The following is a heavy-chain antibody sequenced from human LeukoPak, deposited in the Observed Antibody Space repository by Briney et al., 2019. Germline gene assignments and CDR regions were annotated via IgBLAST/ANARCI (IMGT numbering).Heavy chain of an antibody. CDR1: GFTFSSYA. D-gene: IGHD2-2*01. CDR2: ISGSGGST. J-gene: IGHJ5*02. CDR3: AKDPCSSTSCYPYNWFDP. V-gene: IGHV3-23*01. Sequence: GGSLRLSCAASGFTFSSYAMSWVRQAPGKGLEWVSAISGSGGSTYYADSVKGRFTISRDNSKNTLYLQMNSLGAEDTAVYYCAKDPCSSTSCYPYNWFDPWGQGTLVTVSS.